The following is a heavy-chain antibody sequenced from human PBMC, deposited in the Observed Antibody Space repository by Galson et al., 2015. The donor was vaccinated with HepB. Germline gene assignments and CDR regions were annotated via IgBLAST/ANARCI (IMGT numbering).Heavy chain of an antibody. CDR1: GFTFSTCA. CDR3: AREDSSSWFYFDY. J-gene: IGHJ4*02. CDR2: IYSGGST. V-gene: IGHV3-66*01. D-gene: IGHD6-13*01. Sequence: SLRLSCAASGFTFSTCAMTWVRQAPGEGLEWVSVIYSGGSTYYADSVKGRFTISRDNSKNTLYLQMNSLRAEDTAVYYCAREDSSSWFYFDYWGQGTLVTVSS.